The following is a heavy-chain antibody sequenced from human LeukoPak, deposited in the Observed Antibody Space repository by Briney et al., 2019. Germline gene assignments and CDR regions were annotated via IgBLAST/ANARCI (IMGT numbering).Heavy chain of an antibody. CDR1: GGSISSYY. CDR2: IYYSGST. Sequence: SETLSLTCTVSGGSISSYYWSWIRQPPGKGLEWIGYIYYSGSTNYNPSLKSRVTISVDTSKNQFSLKLSSVTAADTAVYYCARXRKSSSSAFDYWGQGTXVTVSX. CDR3: ARXRKSSSSAFDY. D-gene: IGHD6-13*01. V-gene: IGHV4-59*01. J-gene: IGHJ4*02.